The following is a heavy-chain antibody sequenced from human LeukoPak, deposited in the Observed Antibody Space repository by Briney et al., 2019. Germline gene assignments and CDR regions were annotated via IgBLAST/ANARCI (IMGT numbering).Heavy chain of an antibody. CDR2: IWYDGSNK. CDR1: GFTFSSYG. CDR3: ARSYYDSSGYYLVSYYYGMDV. D-gene: IGHD3-22*01. V-gene: IGHV3-33*08. J-gene: IGHJ6*02. Sequence: AGGSLRLSCAASGFTFSSYGMHWVRQAPGKGLEWVAVIWYDGSNKYYADSVKGRFTISRDNSKNTLYLQMNSLRAEDTAVYYCARSYYDSSGYYLVSYYYGMDVWGQGTTVTVSS.